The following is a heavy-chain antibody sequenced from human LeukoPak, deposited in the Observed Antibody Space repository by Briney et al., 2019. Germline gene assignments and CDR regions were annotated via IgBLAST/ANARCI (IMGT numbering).Heavy chain of an antibody. CDR3: ARRDTYYDFWSGYHNWFDP. CDR1: SYSISSGYY. J-gene: IGHJ5*02. CDR2: IYHSGST. V-gene: IGHV4-38-2*01. Sequence: SETLSLTCAGSSYSISSGYYWGWIRQPPGKGLEWIGSIYHSGSTYYNPSLKSRVTISVDTSKNQFSLKLSSVTAADTAVYYCARRDTYYDFWSGYHNWFDPWGQGTLVTVSS. D-gene: IGHD3-3*01.